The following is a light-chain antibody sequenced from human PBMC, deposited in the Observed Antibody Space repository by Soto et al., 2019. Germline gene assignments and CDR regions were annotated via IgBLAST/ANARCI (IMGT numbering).Light chain of an antibody. Sequence: QSALTQPASVSGSPGQSVTISCTGTSCNVGSYKLVSWYQQHPGKAPKLMIFDVNKRSSGVSNLFSCSKSGNTASLTISGRKVDDDDYYYCGSSGGSPTDVFGTGTKLTVL. V-gene: IGLV2-23*02. CDR2: DVN. CDR1: SCNVGSYKL. CDR3: GSSGGSPTDV. J-gene: IGLJ1*01.